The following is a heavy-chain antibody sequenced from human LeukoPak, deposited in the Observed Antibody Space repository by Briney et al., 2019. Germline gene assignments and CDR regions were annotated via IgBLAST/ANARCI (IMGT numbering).Heavy chain of an antibody. CDR2: ISSSGSTI. CDR3: AGVCKNWGYYDILTGYYPYYYYYYMDV. V-gene: IGHV3-11*04. J-gene: IGHJ6*03. D-gene: IGHD3-9*01. CDR1: GFTFSDYY. Sequence: GGSLRLSCAASGFTFSDYYMSWIRQAPGKGLEWVSYISSSGSTIYYADSVKGRLTISRDNAKNSLYLQMNSLRAEDTAVYYCAGVCKNWGYYDILTGYYPYYYYYYMDVWGKGTTVTVSS.